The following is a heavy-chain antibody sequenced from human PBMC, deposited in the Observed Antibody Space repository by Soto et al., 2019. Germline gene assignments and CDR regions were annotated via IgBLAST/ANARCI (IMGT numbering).Heavy chain of an antibody. CDR1: GFTFRNFA. CDR3: AKDRGNFFDD. V-gene: IGHV3-30*18. Sequence: QVQLVESGGGVVQPGRSLRLSCAASGFTFRNFAMHWVRQAPGKGLEWVAFISYAGSNIYYADSVKGRFTISRDNSRNTLYLQMNILRAEDTAVYYCAKDRGNFFDDWGKGTQVTVSS. J-gene: IGHJ4*02. CDR2: ISYAGSNI.